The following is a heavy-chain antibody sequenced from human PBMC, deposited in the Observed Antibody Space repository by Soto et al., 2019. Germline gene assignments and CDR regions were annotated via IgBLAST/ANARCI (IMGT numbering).Heavy chain of an antibody. CDR3: GNSLSLDY. J-gene: IGHJ4*02. CDR2: IYYSGST. Sequence: SETLSLTCNVSGASISNYFWNWIRQSPGKGLEWIGYIYYSGSTYYNPSLKSRVTISVDTSKRQFSLKLSSVTAADTAVYYGGNSLSLDYWGQGTLVTVSS. V-gene: IGHV4-59*01. CDR1: GASISNYF. D-gene: IGHD2-21*01.